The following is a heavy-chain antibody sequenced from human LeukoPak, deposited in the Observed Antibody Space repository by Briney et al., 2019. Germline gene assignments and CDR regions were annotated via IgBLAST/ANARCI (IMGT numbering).Heavy chain of an antibody. V-gene: IGHV4-59*08. Sequence: SETLSLTCDFSGGSLSRHCWSWIRQSPGKGLEWIGCLCDSGRTDHNPSLKSRVTISVDTSKNQFSLKLSSVTAADTAVYYCARHSGSALDYWGQGTLVTVSS. D-gene: IGHD1-26*01. CDR3: ARHSGSALDY. J-gene: IGHJ4*02. CDR1: GGSLSRHC. CDR2: LCDSGRT.